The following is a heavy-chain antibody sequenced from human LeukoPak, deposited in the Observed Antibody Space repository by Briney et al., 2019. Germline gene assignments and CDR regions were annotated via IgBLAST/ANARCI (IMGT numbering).Heavy chain of an antibody. CDR2: MNPNSGNT. V-gene: IGHV1-8*02. CDR1: GGSFSTYA. J-gene: IGHJ4*02. CDR3: ARGHRIAVAGRGGGVGNY. Sequence: ASVKVSCKASGGSFSTYAIAWVRQATGQGLEWMGWMNPNSGNTGYAQKFQGRVTMTRNTSISTAYMELSSLRSEDTAVYYCARGHRIAVAGRGGGVGNYWGQGTLVTVFS. D-gene: IGHD6-19*01.